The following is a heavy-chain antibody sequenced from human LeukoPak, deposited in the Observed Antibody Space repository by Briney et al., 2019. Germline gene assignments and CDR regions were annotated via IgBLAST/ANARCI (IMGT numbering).Heavy chain of an antibody. CDR2: IYYSGTT. V-gene: IGHV4-59*01. CDR3: ARGASGTLYDAFDI. Sequence: SETLSLTCTVSGGSISTYYWSWIRQPPGEGLEWIGSIYYSGTTHSNPSLKSRATISVGTSKNHLSLKVNFVTAADTAVYYCARGASGTLYDAFDIWGQGTMVTVSS. CDR1: GGSISTYY. J-gene: IGHJ3*02. D-gene: IGHD1-26*01.